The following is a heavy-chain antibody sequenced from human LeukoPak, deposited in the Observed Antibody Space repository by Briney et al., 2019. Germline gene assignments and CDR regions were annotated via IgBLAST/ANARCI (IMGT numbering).Heavy chain of an antibody. Sequence: ETLSLTCAVYGGSSSGYYWSWIRQPPGKGLEWIGESNHSGSTNYNPSLKSRVTISVDTSKNQFSLKLSSVTAADTAESYCARGPPRYDINSSGYHGEYYFDYSGEGTLVSVSS. CDR1: GGSSSGYY. J-gene: IGHJ4*02. CDR3: ARGPPRYDINSSGYHGEYYFDY. D-gene: IGHD3-22*01. V-gene: IGHV4-34*01. CDR2: SNHSGST.